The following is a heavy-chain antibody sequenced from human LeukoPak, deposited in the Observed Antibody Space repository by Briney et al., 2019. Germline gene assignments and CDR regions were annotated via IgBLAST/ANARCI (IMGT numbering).Heavy chain of an antibody. CDR3: ATHMYGSGSSYFDY. CDR1: GGSISSNAYY. V-gene: IGHV4-39*01. Sequence: PSETLSLTCTVSGGSISSNAYYWAWIRQPPGKGLEWIGSIYSSVSTYYNPSLKSRVTISVDTSKNQFSLKLSSVTAADTAVYYCATHMYGSGSSYFDYWGQGTLVTVSS. CDR2: IYSSVST. J-gene: IGHJ4*02. D-gene: IGHD3-10*01.